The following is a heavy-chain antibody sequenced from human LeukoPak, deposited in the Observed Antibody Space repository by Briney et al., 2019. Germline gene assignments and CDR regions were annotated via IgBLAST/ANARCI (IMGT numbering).Heavy chain of an antibody. CDR2: SNTDGTI. CDR1: GFTFSYYC. V-gene: IGHV3-48*02. J-gene: IGHJ3*01. CDR3: VRDPDYAFEF. Sequence: PGGSLRLSCAASGFTFSYYCMHWVRRAPGKGLEWISYSNTDGTISYAESVKGRFHLLRDNAEKSLYLQINRLRDEDKAVYFCVRDPDYAFEFWGQVTMVSASS.